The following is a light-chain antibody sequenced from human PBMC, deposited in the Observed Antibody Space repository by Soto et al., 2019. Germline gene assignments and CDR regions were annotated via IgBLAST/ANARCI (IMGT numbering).Light chain of an antibody. J-gene: IGKJ5*01. CDR3: HQYGTSPRT. CDR1: QSVSSTY. Sequence: EIVLTQSPGTLSLSPGERATLSCRASQSVSSTYLAWYQQKPGHAPRLLIYGASTRATGIPDRFSGSGSGTDFTLTISRLEPEDFAVYSCHQYGTSPRTFGQGTRLEIK. V-gene: IGKV3-20*01. CDR2: GAS.